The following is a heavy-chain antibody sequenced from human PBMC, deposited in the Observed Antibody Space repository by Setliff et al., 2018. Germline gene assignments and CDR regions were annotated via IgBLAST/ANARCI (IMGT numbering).Heavy chain of an antibody. V-gene: IGHV4-59*08. CDR2: IHYSGST. Sequence: SETLSLTCTVSGDSISGDYWSWIRQPPGKGLEWIGYIHYSGSTNYNPSLKSRVTISIDTSKNHFSLKVTSVTAADTAVYYCARGDEIVQGRHGAFDIWGQGTMVTVSS. CDR1: GDSISGDY. J-gene: IGHJ3*02. CDR3: ARGDEIVQGRHGAFDI. D-gene: IGHD1-1*01.